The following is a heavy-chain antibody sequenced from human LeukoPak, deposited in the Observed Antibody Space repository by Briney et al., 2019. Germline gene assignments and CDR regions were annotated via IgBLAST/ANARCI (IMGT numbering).Heavy chain of an antibody. Sequence: PSETLSLTCTVSGGSISSYYWSWLRQPPGKGLEWIGYIYSRGSTNYNPSLKSRVTISVDTSKNQFSLKLSSVTAADTAVYYCASAPPPTGHLWVADAFDIWGQGTMVTVSS. J-gene: IGHJ3*02. CDR1: GGSISSYY. V-gene: IGHV4-59*01. D-gene: IGHD3-3*02. CDR3: ASAPPPTGHLWVADAFDI. CDR2: IYSRGST.